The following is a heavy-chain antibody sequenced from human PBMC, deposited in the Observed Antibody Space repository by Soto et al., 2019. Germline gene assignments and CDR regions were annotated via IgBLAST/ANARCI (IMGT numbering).Heavy chain of an antibody. CDR3: ARSKYGDYSNAFDI. V-gene: IGHV3-48*03. CDR2: ISGGGDTI. Sequence: GGSLRLSCAGSGFIFSPYDMNWVRQAPGKGLEWVSYISGGGDTIYYGDSVKGRFTMSRDNAKNSLYLQVNSLRGEDTAVYYCARSKYGDYSNAFDIWGQGTMVPVSS. J-gene: IGHJ3*02. D-gene: IGHD4-17*01. CDR1: GFIFSPYD.